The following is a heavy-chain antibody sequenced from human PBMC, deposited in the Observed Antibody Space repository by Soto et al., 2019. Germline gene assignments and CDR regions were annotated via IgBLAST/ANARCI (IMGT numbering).Heavy chain of an antibody. CDR3: ARHIVVVVAATFNWFDP. CDR1: GFSLSTSGVG. J-gene: IGHJ5*02. D-gene: IGHD2-15*01. CDR2: IYWDDDK. Sequence: QITLKESGPTLVKPTQTLTLTCTFSGFSLSTSGVGVGWIRQPPGKALEWLALIYWDDDKRYSPSLKSRLTITKDTSKKQVVLTMTNMDPVDTGTYYRARHIVVVVAATFNWFDPWGQGTLVTVSS. V-gene: IGHV2-5*02.